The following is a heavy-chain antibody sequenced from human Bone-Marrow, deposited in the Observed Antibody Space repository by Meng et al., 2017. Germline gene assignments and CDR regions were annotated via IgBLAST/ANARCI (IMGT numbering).Heavy chain of an antibody. D-gene: IGHD3-16*01. CDR1: GFTFSNAW. CDR3: SGHVNY. V-gene: IGHV3-15*01. CDR2: MKSNVDGGTV. Sequence: EAQLVLSGGGFVKPGGSLRLSCAASGFTFSNAWMTWVRQAPGKGLEWIGRMKSNVDGGTVDYAAAVKGRFFISRDDSENTFYLQMNSLKTEDTAVYYCSGHVNYWGHGTLVTVSS. J-gene: IGHJ4*01.